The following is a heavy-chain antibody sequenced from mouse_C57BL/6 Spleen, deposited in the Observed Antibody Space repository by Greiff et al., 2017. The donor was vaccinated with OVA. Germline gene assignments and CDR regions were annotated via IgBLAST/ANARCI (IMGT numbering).Heavy chain of an antibody. CDR1: GYTFTSYW. CDR3: AVITTVVADY. V-gene: IGHV1-69*01. J-gene: IGHJ2*01. Sequence: QVQLQQPGAELVMPGASVKLSCKASGYTFTSYWMHWVKQRPGQGLEWIGEIDPSDSYTNYNQKFKGKSTLTVYKSSSTAYMQLSSLTSEDSAVYYCAVITTVVADYWGQGTTLTVSS. D-gene: IGHD1-1*01. CDR2: IDPSDSYT.